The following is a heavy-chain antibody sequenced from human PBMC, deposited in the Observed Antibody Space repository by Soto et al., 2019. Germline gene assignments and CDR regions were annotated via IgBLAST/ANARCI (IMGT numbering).Heavy chain of an antibody. CDR1: GGSISGSY. D-gene: IGHD2-15*01. CDR2: VYYTGST. V-gene: IGHV4-59*01. Sequence: SETLSLTCSVSGGSISGSYWSWIRQSPGKGLEWLGYVYYTGSTNYSPSLRSRVSISVDTSKNEFSLRLSSVTAADTALYYCAKVVVQATQPRYYFYGMDVWGQGTTVTVSS. J-gene: IGHJ6*02. CDR3: AKVVVQATQPRYYFYGMDV.